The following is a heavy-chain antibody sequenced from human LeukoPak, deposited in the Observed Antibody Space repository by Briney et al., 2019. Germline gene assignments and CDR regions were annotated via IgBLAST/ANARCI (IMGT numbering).Heavy chain of an antibody. V-gene: IGHV7-4-1*02. CDR2: ININTGNP. J-gene: IGHJ3*02. D-gene: IGHD3/OR15-3a*01. CDR1: EDGFNTDG. CDR3: ARLDIAFDI. Sequence: GASVKVSCKASEDGFNTDGINWVRQAPGQGLEWMGWININTGNPTYAQDFTGRFVFSLDTSVSTAYLQISSLKAEDTAVYYCARLDIAFDIWGQGTMDTVSS.